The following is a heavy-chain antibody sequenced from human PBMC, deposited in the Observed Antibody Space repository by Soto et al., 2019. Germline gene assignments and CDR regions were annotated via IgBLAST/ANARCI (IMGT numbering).Heavy chain of an antibody. Sequence: GASVKVSCKASGYTFIDYYIQWVRQAPGQGREWLGIIRPSGGGTEYAQSFQGRVTMTRDTSTSTVYMELTSLTSEDSAVYFCAREPKEGFDFDYWGQGTPVTV. CDR3: AREPKEGFDFDY. CDR2: IRPSGGGT. CDR1: GYTFIDYY. V-gene: IGHV1-46*01. J-gene: IGHJ4*02.